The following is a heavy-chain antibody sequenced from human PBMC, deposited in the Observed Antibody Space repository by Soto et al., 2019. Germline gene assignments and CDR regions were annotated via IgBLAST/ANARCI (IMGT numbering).Heavy chain of an antibody. CDR3: ARVFGALLGVPRNYYSYGMDV. J-gene: IGHJ6*02. Sequence: SETLSLTCIVSGGSFSSGDYYWSWIRQPPGKGLERIGYIYYSGSTHYNAPLKSRVTISGDTYKNQFSLRLTSVTAADTAVYYCARVFGALLGVPRNYYSYGMDVWGQGTTVTVSS. CDR2: IYYSGST. V-gene: IGHV4-30-4*01. CDR1: GGSFSSGDYY. D-gene: IGHD2-8*01.